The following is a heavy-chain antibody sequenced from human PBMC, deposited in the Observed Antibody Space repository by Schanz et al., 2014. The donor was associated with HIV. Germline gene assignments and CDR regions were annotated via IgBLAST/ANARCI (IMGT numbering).Heavy chain of an antibody. V-gene: IGHV1-18*01. J-gene: IGHJ6*02. CDR1: GYTFSRSA. Sequence: QVQLVQSGTEVAQPGASVKVSCKASGYTFSRSAISWVRQATGQGLEWMGWMNPNSGNTGYAQKFQGRVTMTTDTSTSTAYMELRSLRSNDTAVYYCARTDYDILTGYSLGYYGMDVWGQGTTVTVSS. CDR3: ARTDYDILTGYSLGYYGMDV. CDR2: MNPNSGNT. D-gene: IGHD3-9*01.